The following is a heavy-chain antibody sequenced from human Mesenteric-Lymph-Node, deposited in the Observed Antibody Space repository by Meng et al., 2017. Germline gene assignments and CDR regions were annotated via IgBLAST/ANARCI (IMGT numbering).Heavy chain of an antibody. CDR3: ATLGNGGNPDY. D-gene: IGHD4-23*01. Sequence: GGSLRLSCAASGFTLSTYNMNWVRQAPGKGLECVSRITTTSSYTYYADSVKGRFTISRDNAKNSLYLQMDSLSAEDTAVYYCATLGNGGNPDYWGQGTMVTV. V-gene: IGHV3-21*01. CDR1: GFTLSTYN. J-gene: IGHJ4*02. CDR2: ITTTSSYT.